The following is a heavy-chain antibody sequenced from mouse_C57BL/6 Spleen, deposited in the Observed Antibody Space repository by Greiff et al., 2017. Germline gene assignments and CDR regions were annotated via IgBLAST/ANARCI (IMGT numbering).Heavy chain of an antibody. D-gene: IGHD1-1*01. CDR2: ISPGSGST. CDR3: ARGDYYGPYAMDY. CDR1: GYTFPSYW. V-gene: IGHV1-55*01. Sequence: VQLQQPGAELVKPGASVKMSCKASGYTFPSYWITWVKQRPGQGLEWIGDISPGSGSTNYNEKFKSKATLTVDTSASTAYMQLGSLTSEDSAVYYCARGDYYGPYAMDYWGQGTSVTVSS. J-gene: IGHJ4*01.